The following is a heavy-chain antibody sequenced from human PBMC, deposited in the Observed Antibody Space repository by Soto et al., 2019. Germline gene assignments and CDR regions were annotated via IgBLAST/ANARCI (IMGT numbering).Heavy chain of an antibody. CDR2: ISYDGSNK. CDR3: AKDLSSSGWPLDY. V-gene: IGHV3-30*18. Sequence: LGGSLRLSCAASGFTFSSYGMHWVRQAPGKGLEWVAVISYDGSNKYYADSVKGRFTISRDNSKNTLYLQMNSLRAEDTAVYYCAKDLSSSGWPLDYWGQGTLVTVSS. J-gene: IGHJ4*02. CDR1: GFTFSSYG. D-gene: IGHD6-19*01.